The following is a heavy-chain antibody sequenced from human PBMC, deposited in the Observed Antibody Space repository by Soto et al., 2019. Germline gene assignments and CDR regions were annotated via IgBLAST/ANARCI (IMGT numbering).Heavy chain of an antibody. D-gene: IGHD3-22*01. CDR2: IYPGDSDT. J-gene: IGHJ3*02. CDR3: ARHPLYYYDSSGHYLRAPAFDI. V-gene: IGHV5-51*01. Sequence: PGESLKISCKGSGYSFTSYWIGWVRQMPGKGLEWMGIIYPGDSDTRYSPSFQGQVTISADKSISTAYLQWSSLKASDTAMYYCARHPLYYYDSSGHYLRAPAFDIWGQGTMVTVSS. CDR1: GYSFTSYW.